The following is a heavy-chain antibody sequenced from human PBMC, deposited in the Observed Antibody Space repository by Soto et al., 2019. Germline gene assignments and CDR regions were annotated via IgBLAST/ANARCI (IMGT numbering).Heavy chain of an antibody. CDR3: ARVELAVSLKYGMDV. D-gene: IGHD6-6*01. J-gene: IGHJ6*02. Sequence: SETLSLTCTVSGGSISSGGYYWSWIRQHPGKGLEWIGYIYYSGSTYYNPSLKSRVTISVDTSKNQFSLKLSSVTAADTAVYYCARVELAVSLKYGMDVWGQGTTVTV. V-gene: IGHV4-31*03. CDR2: IYYSGST. CDR1: GGSISSGGYY.